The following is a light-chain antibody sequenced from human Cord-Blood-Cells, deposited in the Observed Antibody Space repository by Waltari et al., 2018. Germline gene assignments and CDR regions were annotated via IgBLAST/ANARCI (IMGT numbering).Light chain of an antibody. CDR1: QSISSW. CDR3: QQYNSYSWT. Sequence: DIQMTQSPSTLSASVGDRVTITCRASQSISSWLVWYQQKPGKAPKLLIYDASSLESVVPSRFSGSGSGTEFTLTISSLQPDDFATYYCQQYNSYSWTFGQGTKVEIK. V-gene: IGKV1-5*01. J-gene: IGKJ1*01. CDR2: DAS.